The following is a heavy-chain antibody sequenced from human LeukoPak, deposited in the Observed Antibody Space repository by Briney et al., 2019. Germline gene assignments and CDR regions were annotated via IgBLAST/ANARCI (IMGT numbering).Heavy chain of an antibody. Sequence: GGSLRLSCTASGFTFGDYALSWVRQAPGKGLEWVGRIKSKTDGGTTDYAAPVKGRFTISRDDSKNTLYLQMNSLKTEDTAVYYCTTGYGGSYTWGQGTLVTVSS. CDR3: TTGYGGSYT. CDR2: IKSKTDGGTT. CDR1: GFTFGDYA. V-gene: IGHV3-15*01. D-gene: IGHD1-26*01. J-gene: IGHJ5*02.